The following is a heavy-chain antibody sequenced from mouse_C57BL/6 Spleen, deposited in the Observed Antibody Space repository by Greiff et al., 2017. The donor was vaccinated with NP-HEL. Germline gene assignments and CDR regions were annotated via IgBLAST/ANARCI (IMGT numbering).Heavy chain of an antibody. CDR3: ARMGQLGPYYFDY. Sequence: EVQGVESGGDLVKPGGSLKLSCAASGFTFSSYGMSWVRQTPDKRLEWVATISSGGSYTYYPDSVKGRFTISRDNAKNTLYLQMSSLKSEDTAMYYCARMGQLGPYYFDYWGQGTTLTVSS. D-gene: IGHD4-1*02. J-gene: IGHJ2*01. V-gene: IGHV5-6*01. CDR1: GFTFSSYG. CDR2: ISSGGSYT.